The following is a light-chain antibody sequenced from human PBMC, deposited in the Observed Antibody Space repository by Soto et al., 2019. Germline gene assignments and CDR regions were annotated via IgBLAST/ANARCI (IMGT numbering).Light chain of an antibody. CDR3: QQYNSYQWT. Sequence: DIQMTQSPSTLSASVGDRVTITCRASQSISSWLAWYQQKPGKAPKLLIYDASSLESGVPSRFSGSGFGTEFTLTISSLQPDDFATYYCQQYNSYQWTFGQGTKVDI. CDR2: DAS. CDR1: QSISSW. J-gene: IGKJ1*01. V-gene: IGKV1-5*01.